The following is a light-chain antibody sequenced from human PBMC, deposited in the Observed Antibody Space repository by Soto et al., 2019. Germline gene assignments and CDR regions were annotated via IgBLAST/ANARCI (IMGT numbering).Light chain of an antibody. CDR2: DVS. Sequence: QSALTQPASVSGSPGQSITISCTGTSSDVGGYNFVSWYQQHPGKAPNLMIYDVSNWSSGVSNRFSGSKSGNTASLTISGLQTEDDADYYCSSYTSSTTDVFGTGTKVTVL. CDR1: SSDVGGYNF. J-gene: IGLJ1*01. CDR3: SSYTSSTTDV. V-gene: IGLV2-14*01.